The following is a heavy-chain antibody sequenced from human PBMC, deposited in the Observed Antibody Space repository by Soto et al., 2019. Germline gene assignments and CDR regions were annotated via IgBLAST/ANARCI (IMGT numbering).Heavy chain of an antibody. CDR1: GSTFTGAG. Sequence: ASVKVSCKASGSTFTGAGIDWVRQAPGQGLEWMGWISAYNGNTNYAQKLQGRVTMTTDTSTSTAYMERRSLRSDDTAVYYCARGFSGSYTPNDAFDIWGQGTMVTVSS. J-gene: IGHJ3*02. D-gene: IGHD1-26*01. CDR3: ARGFSGSYTPNDAFDI. CDR2: ISAYNGNT. V-gene: IGHV1-18*01.